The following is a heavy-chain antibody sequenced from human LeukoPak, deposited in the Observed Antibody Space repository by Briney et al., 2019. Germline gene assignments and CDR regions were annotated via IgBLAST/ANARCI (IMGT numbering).Heavy chain of an antibody. J-gene: IGHJ4*02. CDR1: GYSFTTHW. CDR2: IYPGDSDS. V-gene: IGHV5-51*01. CDR3: ARQNAEVSYFDY. D-gene: IGHD1-1*01. Sequence: GESLKISCKTSGYSFTTHWIGWVRQKPGKGLEWLGIIYPGDSDSRYSPSFQDQVAITVDESVRIAYLHLITLEASDTAIYYCARQNAEVSYFDYWGQGTLVTVSS.